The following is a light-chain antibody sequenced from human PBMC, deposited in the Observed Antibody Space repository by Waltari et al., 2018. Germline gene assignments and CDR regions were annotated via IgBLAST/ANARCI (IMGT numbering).Light chain of an antibody. Sequence: QSALTQPASVSGSPGQSIPISCTGTSSDVGDYNYVSWYQQHPGNAPKLMIYDVTKRPSGVSNRFSGSKSGNTASLTISGLQAEDEGDYYCCSYAGSSTFAFGGGTKLTVL. J-gene: IGLJ2*01. CDR2: DVT. V-gene: IGLV2-23*02. CDR3: CSYAGSSTFA. CDR1: SSDVGDYNY.